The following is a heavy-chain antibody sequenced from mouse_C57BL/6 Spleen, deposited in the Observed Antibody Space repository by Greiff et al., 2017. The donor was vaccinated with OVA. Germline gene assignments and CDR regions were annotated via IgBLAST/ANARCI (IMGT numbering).Heavy chain of an antibody. CDR3: AREVAGLDY. Sequence: QVQLKQPGTELVKPGASVKLSCTASGYTFTSYWMHWVQQRPGHSLEWIGNINPSNGGTNYNEKVKSKTTLTVDKSSSTAYMQLSSLTSDDAAVYYCAREVAGLDYWGKGTTLSVSS. V-gene: IGHV1-53*01. CDR1: GYTFTSYW. J-gene: IGHJ2*01. CDR2: INPSNGGT. D-gene: IGHD1-1*02.